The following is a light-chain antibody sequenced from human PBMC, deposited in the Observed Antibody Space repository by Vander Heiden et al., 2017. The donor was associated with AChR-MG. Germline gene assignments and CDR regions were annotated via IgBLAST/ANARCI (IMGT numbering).Light chain of an antibody. J-gene: IGLJ2*01. CDR2: GNS. Sequence: QSVLTQPPSVSGAPGPRVTLPCTGSSANIGAGYDVHWYQQLPGTAPKLLIYGNSNRPSGVPDRFSGSKSGTSASLAITGLQAEDEADYYCQSYDSSLSALVFGGGTKLTVL. CDR3: QSYDSSLSALV. V-gene: IGLV1-40*01. CDR1: SANIGAGYD.